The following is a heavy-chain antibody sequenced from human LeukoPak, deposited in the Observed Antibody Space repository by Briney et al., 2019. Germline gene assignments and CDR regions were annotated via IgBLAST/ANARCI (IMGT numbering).Heavy chain of an antibody. V-gene: IGHV4-39*01. CDR2: VYYSGST. J-gene: IGHJ5*02. Sequence: SETLSLTCTVSGDSISSGSFYWGWIRQPPGKGLEWIGTVYYSGSTYYKPSLKSRVIMSVDTSKNQFSLRLSSVTAADTAVYYCANQVLTGSNGRGWFDPWGQGTLVTVS. CDR3: ANQVLTGSNGRGWFDP. CDR1: GDSISSGSFY. D-gene: IGHD1-14*01.